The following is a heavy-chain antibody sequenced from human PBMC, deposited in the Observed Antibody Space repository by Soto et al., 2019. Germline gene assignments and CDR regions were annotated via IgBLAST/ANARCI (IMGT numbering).Heavy chain of an antibody. V-gene: IGHV3-74*01. CDR1: GFTFSSYW. Sequence: GGSLRLSCAASGFTFSSYWMHCVRQAPGKGLVWVSRINSDGSSTSYADSVKGRFTISRDNAKNTLYLQMNSLRAEDTAVYYCARDRTILTGYSTYYYYGMDVWGQGTTVTVSS. D-gene: IGHD3-9*01. CDR3: ARDRTILTGYSTYYYYGMDV. J-gene: IGHJ6*02. CDR2: INSDGSST.